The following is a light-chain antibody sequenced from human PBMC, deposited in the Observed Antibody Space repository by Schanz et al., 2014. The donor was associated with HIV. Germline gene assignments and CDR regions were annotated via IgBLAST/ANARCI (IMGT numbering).Light chain of an antibody. V-gene: IGKV3-11*01. CDR2: DAS. CDR1: QSVSKY. J-gene: IGKJ1*01. Sequence: EVVLTQSPVTLSLSPGESATLSCRASQSVSKYLAWYQQKPGQAPRLLIYDASNRATGIPARFSGSGSGTDFTLTISSLEPEDFAVYYCQQRSNWPPWTFGQGTKVEIK. CDR3: QQRSNWPPWT.